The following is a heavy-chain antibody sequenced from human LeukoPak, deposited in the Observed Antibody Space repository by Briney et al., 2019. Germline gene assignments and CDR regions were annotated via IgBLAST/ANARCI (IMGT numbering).Heavy chain of an antibody. J-gene: IGHJ5*02. D-gene: IGHD6-19*01. CDR2: INHSGST. CDR3: ARTQSISHWFDP. CDR1: GGSFSGYY. V-gene: IGHV4-34*01. Sequence: SETLSLTCAVYGGSFSGYYWSWIRQPPGKGLEWIGEINHSGSTNYNPSLKSRVTISVDTSKNQFSLKLSSVTAADTGVYYCARTQSISHWFDPWGQGTLVTVSS.